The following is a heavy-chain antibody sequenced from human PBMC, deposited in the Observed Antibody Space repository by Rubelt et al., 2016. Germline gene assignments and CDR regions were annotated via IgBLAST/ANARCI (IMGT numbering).Heavy chain of an antibody. Sequence: QVKLQQWGAGLLKPSETLSLTCTVYGGSFSAYYWSWIRQPPGKGPKWIGEIHPSGGTNYNPSLTLRVPTSVDTSKNQFSLSLTSGGAADTAVYYCARHPSTARLFDYWGQGTVVTVSS. CDR2: IHPSGGT. CDR3: ARHPSTARLFDY. CDR1: GGSFSAYY. J-gene: IGHJ4*02. V-gene: IGHV4-34*01. D-gene: IGHD6-6*01.